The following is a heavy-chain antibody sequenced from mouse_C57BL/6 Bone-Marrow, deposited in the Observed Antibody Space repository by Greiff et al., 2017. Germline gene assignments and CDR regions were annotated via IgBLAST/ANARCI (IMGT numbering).Heavy chain of an antibody. V-gene: IGHV1-50*01. J-gene: IGHJ2*01. CDR2: IDPSDSYT. CDR1: GYTFTSYW. CDR3: ARERLSVYYFDY. Sequence: QVQLQQPGAELVKPGASVKLSCKASGYTFTSYWMQWVKQRPGQGLEWIGEIDPSDSYTNYNQKFKGKATLTVYTSSRTAYMQLSSLTSEDSAVYYCARERLSVYYFDYWGQGTTLTVSS.